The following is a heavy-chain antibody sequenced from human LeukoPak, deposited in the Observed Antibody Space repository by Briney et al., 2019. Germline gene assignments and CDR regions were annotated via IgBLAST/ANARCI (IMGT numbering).Heavy chain of an antibody. Sequence: GASVKVSCKVSGYTLTELSMHWVRQAPGKGLEWMGGFDPEDGETIYAQKFQGRVTMTEDTSTDTAYMELSSLRSEDTAVYYCATVEGSSSWYYFDYWGQGTLVTVSP. J-gene: IGHJ4*02. CDR3: ATVEGSSSWYYFDY. V-gene: IGHV1-24*01. CDR2: FDPEDGET. D-gene: IGHD6-13*01. CDR1: GYTLTELS.